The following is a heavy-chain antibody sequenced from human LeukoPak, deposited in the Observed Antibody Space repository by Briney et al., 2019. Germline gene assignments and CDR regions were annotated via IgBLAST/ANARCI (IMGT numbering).Heavy chain of an antibody. J-gene: IGHJ3*02. D-gene: IGHD2-2*02. Sequence: GASVKVSCKASGGTFSSYAISWVRQAPGQGLEWMGGIIPIFGTANYAQKFQGRVTITADESTSTAYMELSSLRSEDTAVYYCASVGGIVVVPAAIWGAFDIWGQGTMVTVSS. V-gene: IGHV1-69*13. CDR3: ASVGGIVVVPAAIWGAFDI. CDR2: IIPIFGTA. CDR1: GGTFSSYA.